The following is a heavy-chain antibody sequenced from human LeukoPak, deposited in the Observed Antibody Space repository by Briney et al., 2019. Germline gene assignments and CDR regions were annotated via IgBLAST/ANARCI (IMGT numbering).Heavy chain of an antibody. Sequence: GRSLRLSCAASGFTFSSYGMHWVRQAPGKGLEWVAVISYDGSNKYYADSVKGRFTISRDNSKNTLYLQMNSLRAEDTAVYYCAKDLGSSRPYFDYWGQGTLVTVSS. CDR3: AKDLGSSRPYFDY. V-gene: IGHV3-30*18. CDR2: ISYDGSNK. CDR1: GFTFSSYG. J-gene: IGHJ4*02. D-gene: IGHD6-13*01.